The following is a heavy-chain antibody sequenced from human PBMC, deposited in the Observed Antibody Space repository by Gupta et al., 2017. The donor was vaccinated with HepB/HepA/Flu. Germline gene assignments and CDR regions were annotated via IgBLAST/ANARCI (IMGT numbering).Heavy chain of an antibody. J-gene: IGHJ6*02. CDR3: AREKGTGVVTSESHYGMDV. V-gene: IGHV4-31*03. CDR2: IYYSGST. CDR1: GGSISSGGYY. Sequence: QVQLQESGPGLVKPSQTLSLTCTVSGGSISSGGYYWSWIRQHPGKGLEWIGYIYYSGSTYYNPSRKSRVTISVDTSKNQFSLKLSSVTAADTAGYYCAREKGTGVVTSESHYGMDVWGQGTTVTVSS. D-gene: IGHD2-21*02.